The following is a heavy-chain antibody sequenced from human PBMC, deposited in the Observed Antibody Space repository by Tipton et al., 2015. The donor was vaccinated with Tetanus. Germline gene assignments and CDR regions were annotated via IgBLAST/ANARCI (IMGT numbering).Heavy chain of an antibody. D-gene: IGHD6-13*01. CDR3: ARGGITAAGILDY. CDR2: IYYSGST. V-gene: IGHV4-59*01. J-gene: IGHJ4*02. CDR1: GGSFSGYN. Sequence: TLSPTCAVYGGSFSGYNWSWIRQPQGKGLEWIGYIYYSGSTNYNPSLNSRVTISVDTSKKQFSLNLSSVTAADTAVYYCARGGITAAGILDYWGQGTLVTVSS.